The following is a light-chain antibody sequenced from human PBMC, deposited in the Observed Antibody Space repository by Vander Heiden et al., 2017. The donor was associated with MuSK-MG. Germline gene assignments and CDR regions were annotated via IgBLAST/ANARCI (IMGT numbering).Light chain of an antibody. J-gene: IGKJ5*01. V-gene: IGKV1-33*01. CDR1: QDISNY. CDR3: QQYDNLPSIT. Sequence: DIQMTQSPSSLSASVGDRVTITCQASQDISNYLNWYQQKPGEAPKLLIYDASNLETGVPSRFSGSGSGTDFTFTISSLQPEDIATYYCQQYDNLPSITFGQGTRLEIK. CDR2: DAS.